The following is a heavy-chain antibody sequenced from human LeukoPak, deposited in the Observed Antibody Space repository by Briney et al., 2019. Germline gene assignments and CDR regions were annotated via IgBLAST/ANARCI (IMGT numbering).Heavy chain of an antibody. CDR2: IYTSGST. Sequence: SETLSLTCTVSGGSISSSSYYWSWIRQPAGKGLEWIGRIYTSGSTNYNPSLKSRVTISVDTSKNQFSLKLSSVTAADTAVYYCARVESTRTYYYYYYMDVWGKGTTVTISS. V-gene: IGHV4-61*02. J-gene: IGHJ6*03. D-gene: IGHD2-15*01. CDR3: ARVESTRTYYYYYYMDV. CDR1: GGSISSSSYY.